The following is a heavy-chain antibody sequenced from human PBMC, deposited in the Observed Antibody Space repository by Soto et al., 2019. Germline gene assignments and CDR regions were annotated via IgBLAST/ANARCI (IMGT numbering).Heavy chain of an antibody. V-gene: IGHV4-59*01. D-gene: IGHD2-2*01. CDR2: IYYSGST. CDR1: GGSLNSYY. J-gene: IGHJ4*02. CDR3: ESQTPGYQPVLYGPFDC. Sequence: KPSETLSLTCTVSGGSLNSYYWSWIRQPPGKGLEWIGYIYYSGSTNYNPSLNRRCTMSVDASKNQFSLKRSSVTAAETAVYYCESQTPGYQPVLYGPFDCWGQGILVTVSS.